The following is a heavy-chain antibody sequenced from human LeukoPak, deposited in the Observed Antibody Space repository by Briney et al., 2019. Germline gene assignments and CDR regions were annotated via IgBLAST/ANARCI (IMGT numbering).Heavy chain of an antibody. CDR2: FDPEDGET. J-gene: IGHJ6*02. CDR3: ATRDGGTYYYGMDV. Sequence: GASVKFSCKVSGYTLTELSMHWVRQAPGKGLEWMGGFDPEDGETIYAQKFQGRVTMTEDTSTDTAYMELSSLRSEDTAVYYCATRDGGTYYYGMDVWGQGTTVTVSS. V-gene: IGHV1-24*01. CDR1: GYTLTELS. D-gene: IGHD1-7*01.